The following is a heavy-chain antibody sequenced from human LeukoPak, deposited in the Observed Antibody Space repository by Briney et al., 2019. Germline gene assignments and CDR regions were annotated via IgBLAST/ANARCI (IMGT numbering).Heavy chain of an antibody. D-gene: IGHD3-22*01. V-gene: IGHV1-18*04. CDR3: ARDARDYDSSGYYHYFDY. CDR1: GYTFTGYY. CDR2: ISAYNGNT. Sequence: GASVKVSCKASGYTFTGYYMHWVRQAPGQGLEWMGWISAYNGNTNYPQKLQGRVTMTTDTSTNTAYMELRSLRSDDTAVYFCARDARDYDSSGYYHYFDYWGQGTLVTVSS. J-gene: IGHJ4*02.